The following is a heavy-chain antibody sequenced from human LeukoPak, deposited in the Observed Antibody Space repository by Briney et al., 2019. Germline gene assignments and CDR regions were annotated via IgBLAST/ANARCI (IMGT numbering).Heavy chain of an antibody. J-gene: IGHJ4*02. CDR3: ARRSGEGYLDY. Sequence: GGSLRLSCVASGITVSSNYMTWVRQAPGKGLEWLSVIYSGGDTYYADSVQGRFTISRDNSRNTLYLQMNFLRADDTAVYYCARRSGEGYLDYWGQGALVTVSS. V-gene: IGHV3-66*01. D-gene: IGHD1-26*01. CDR1: GITVSSNY. CDR2: IYSGGDT.